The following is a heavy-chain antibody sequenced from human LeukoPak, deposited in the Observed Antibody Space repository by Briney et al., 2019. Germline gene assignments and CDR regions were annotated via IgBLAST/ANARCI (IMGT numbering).Heavy chain of an antibody. CDR2: ISGSGDNT. D-gene: IGHD2-15*01. CDR1: GFTFSSYA. J-gene: IGHJ4*02. CDR3: AKDRFCNGGSCYFDY. Sequence: GGSLRLSCAASGFTFSSYAMSWVRQAPGKGLEWVSGISGSGDNTSYADSVKGRFTISRDNSKNTLYLQMNSLRAEDTAVYYCAKDRFCNGGSCYFDYWGQGTLVTVSS. V-gene: IGHV3-23*01.